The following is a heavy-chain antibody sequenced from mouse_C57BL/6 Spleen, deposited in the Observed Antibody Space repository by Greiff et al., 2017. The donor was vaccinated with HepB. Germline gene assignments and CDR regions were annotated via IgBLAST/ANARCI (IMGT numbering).Heavy chain of an antibody. D-gene: IGHD1-1*01. CDR1: GYTFTSYW. J-gene: IGHJ4*01. Sequence: QVQLQQPGAELVRPGTSVKLSCKASGYTFTSYWMHWVKQRPGQGLEWIGVIDPSDSYTNYNQQFKGKATLIVDTSSSTAYMQLSSLTSEDSAVHYCARLRYYYGSSASYYARDYWGQGTSVTVSS. CDR2: IDPSDSYT. V-gene: IGHV1-59*01. CDR3: ARLRYYYGSSASYYARDY.